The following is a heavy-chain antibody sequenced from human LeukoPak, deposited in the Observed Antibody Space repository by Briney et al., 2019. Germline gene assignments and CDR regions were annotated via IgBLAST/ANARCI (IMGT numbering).Heavy chain of an antibody. D-gene: IGHD3-22*01. V-gene: IGHV1-58*02. CDR2: IVVGSGNT. Sequence: GASVKVSCKASGFTFTSSAMQWVRQARGQRLEWIGWIVVGSGNTNYAQKFQERVTITRDMSTSTAYMELSSLRSEDTAVYYCAAFTWSDSSGFDYWGQGTLVTVSS. CDR3: AAFTWSDSSGFDY. CDR1: GFTFTSSA. J-gene: IGHJ4*02.